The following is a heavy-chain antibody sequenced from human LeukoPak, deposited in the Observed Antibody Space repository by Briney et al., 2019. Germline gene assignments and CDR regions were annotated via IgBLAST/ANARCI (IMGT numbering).Heavy chain of an antibody. Sequence: GGSLRLSCAASGFTFSSYAMTWVRQAPGEGLQWVSDISGSGSSAYYADSVKGRFTISRDNSRNTLYLQMSSLRAEDTAIYYCANPEMTGVARALDYWGQGTLVTVSS. J-gene: IGHJ4*02. CDR3: ANPEMTGVARALDY. CDR2: ISGSGSSA. D-gene: IGHD2-21*01. V-gene: IGHV3-23*01. CDR1: GFTFSSYA.